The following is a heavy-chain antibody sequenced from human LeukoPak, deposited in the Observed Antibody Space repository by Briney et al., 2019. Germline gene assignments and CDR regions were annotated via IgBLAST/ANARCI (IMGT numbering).Heavy chain of an antibody. J-gene: IGHJ4*02. CDR3: ARGLDKYDYWSGYFLAD. D-gene: IGHD3-3*01. V-gene: IGHV1-2*02. CDR2: ITPNSGGT. Sequence: GASVTVSCKASGYTFTGYYMYWVRQAPGQGLEWMGWITPNSGGTNYAQTFQGRVTMTRDTSISTAYMELSRLRSDDTAVYYCARGLDKYDYWSGYFLADWGQGTLVTVS. CDR1: GYTFTGYY.